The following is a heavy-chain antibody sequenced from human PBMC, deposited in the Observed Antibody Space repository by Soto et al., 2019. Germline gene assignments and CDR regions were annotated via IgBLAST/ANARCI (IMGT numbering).Heavy chain of an antibody. D-gene: IGHD6-6*01. J-gene: IGHJ6*02. CDR1: GYTFTSYA. CDR2: INAGNGNT. Sequence: ASVKVSCKASGYTFTSYAMHWVRQAPGQRLEWMGWINAGNGNTKYSQKFQGRVTITRDTSASTAYMELSSLRSEDTAVYYCAREYSSSSLYYYYGMDVWGQGTTVTVSS. V-gene: IGHV1-3*01. CDR3: AREYSSSSLYYYYGMDV.